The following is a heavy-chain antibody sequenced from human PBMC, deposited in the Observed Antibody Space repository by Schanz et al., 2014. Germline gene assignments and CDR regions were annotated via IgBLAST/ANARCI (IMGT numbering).Heavy chain of an antibody. CDR1: GFTFNNYG. CDR3: AKDRYCSSSSCSDYFDY. V-gene: IGHV3-33*06. D-gene: IGHD2-2*01. CDR2: IWYDGSTT. J-gene: IGHJ4*02. Sequence: QVQLVESGGGVVQPGRSLRLSCAASGFTFNNYGMHWVRQAPGKGLEWVAVIWYDGSTTYYADSVKGRFTISRDNSRKTLYLQMNSLRAEDTAVYYCAKDRYCSSSSCSDYFDYWGRGTLVTVSS.